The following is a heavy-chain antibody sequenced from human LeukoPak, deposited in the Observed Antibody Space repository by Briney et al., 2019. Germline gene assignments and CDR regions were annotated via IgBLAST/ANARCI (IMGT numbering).Heavy chain of an antibody. Sequence: ASVKVSCKASGYTFTSYGISWVRQAPGQGLEWMGWISAYNGNTNYAQKLQGRVTMTTDTSTSTAYMELRSLRSDDTAVYYCARDGLRLGGLSPTPDYWGQGTLVTVSS. V-gene: IGHV1-18*01. D-gene: IGHD3-16*02. CDR3: ARDGLRLGGLSPTPDY. J-gene: IGHJ4*02. CDR1: GYTFTSYG. CDR2: ISAYNGNT.